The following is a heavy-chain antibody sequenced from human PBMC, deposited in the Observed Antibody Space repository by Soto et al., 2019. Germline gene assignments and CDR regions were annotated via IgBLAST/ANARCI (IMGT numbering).Heavy chain of an antibody. Sequence: GGVVQPGRSLRLSCAASGFTFNRYGMHWVRQAPGKGLEWVAVIWYDGSSEYYADSVKGRFTISRDNSKNTLFLQMNSLRAEDTAVYYCARGVDYFDYWGQGTLVTVSS. V-gene: IGHV3-33*01. J-gene: IGHJ4*02. CDR3: ARGVDYFDY. CDR2: IWYDGSSE. CDR1: GFTFNRYG.